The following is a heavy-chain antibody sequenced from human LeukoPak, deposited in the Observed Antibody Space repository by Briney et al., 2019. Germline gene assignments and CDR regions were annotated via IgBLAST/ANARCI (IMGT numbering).Heavy chain of an antibody. CDR2: IWYDGSNK. CDR1: GFTFSSYG. Sequence: PGGSLRLSCAASGFTFSSYGMHWVRHAPGKGLEWVAIIWYDGSNKYYADSVKGRFTISRDNSKNTLYLQMNSLRAEDTAVYYCARSIAATGRALDYWGQGTLVTVSS. V-gene: IGHV3-33*01. J-gene: IGHJ4*02. CDR3: ARSIAATGRALDY. D-gene: IGHD6-13*01.